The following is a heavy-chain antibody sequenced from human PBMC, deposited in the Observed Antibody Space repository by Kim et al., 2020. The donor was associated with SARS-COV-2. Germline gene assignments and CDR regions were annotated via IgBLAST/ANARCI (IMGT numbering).Heavy chain of an antibody. CDR1: GFTFSSYS. J-gene: IGHJ6*02. Sequence: GGSLRLSCAASGFTFSSYSMNWVRQAPGKGLEWVSSISSSSSYIYYADSVKGRFTISRDNAKNSLYLQMNSLRAEDTAVYYCARDRAVEDIVATILVGTNYYGMDVWGQGTTGTVSS. CDR2: ISSSSSYI. V-gene: IGHV3-21*04. CDR3: ARDRAVEDIVATILVGTNYYGMDV. D-gene: IGHD5-12*01.